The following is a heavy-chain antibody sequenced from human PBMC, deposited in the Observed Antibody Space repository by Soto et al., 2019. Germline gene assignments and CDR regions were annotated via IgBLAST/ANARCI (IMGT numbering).Heavy chain of an antibody. D-gene: IGHD3-3*01. CDR2: ISAYNGNT. J-gene: IGHJ6*02. CDR1: GYTFTSYG. Sequence: VASVKVSCKASGYTFTSYGISWVRQAPGQGLEWMGWISAYNGNTNYAQKLQGRVTMTTDTSTSTAYMELRSLRSDDTAVYYCARDSTWGNYDFWSGYYVPYGMDVWGQGTTVTVSS. V-gene: IGHV1-18*04. CDR3: ARDSTWGNYDFWSGYYVPYGMDV.